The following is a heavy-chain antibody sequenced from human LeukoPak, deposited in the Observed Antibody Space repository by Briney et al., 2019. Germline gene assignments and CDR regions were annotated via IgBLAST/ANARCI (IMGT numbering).Heavy chain of an antibody. CDR3: ARARNEWLWKDNYYYYYMDV. D-gene: IGHD5-12*01. Sequence: EASVKVSCKASGGTFSSYAISWVRQAPGQGLEWMGGIIPIFGTANYAQKFQGRVTITADESTSTAYMELSSLRSEDTAVYYCARARNEWLWKDNYYYYYMDVWGKGTTATVSS. CDR2: IIPIFGTA. J-gene: IGHJ6*03. V-gene: IGHV1-69*13. CDR1: GGTFSSYA.